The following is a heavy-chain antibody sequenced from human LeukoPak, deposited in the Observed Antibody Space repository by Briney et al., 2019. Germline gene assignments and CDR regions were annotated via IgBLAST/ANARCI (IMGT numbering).Heavy chain of an antibody. Sequence: ASVKVPCKASGGTFSSYAISWVRQAPGQGLEWMGGIIPIFGTANYAQKFQGRVTITTDESTSTAYMELSSLRSEDTAVYYCASGVPAAAAYYYYYYMDVWGKGTTVTVSS. CDR3: ASGVPAAAAYYYYYYMDV. CDR2: IIPIFGTA. CDR1: GGTFSSYA. V-gene: IGHV1-69*05. J-gene: IGHJ6*03. D-gene: IGHD2-2*01.